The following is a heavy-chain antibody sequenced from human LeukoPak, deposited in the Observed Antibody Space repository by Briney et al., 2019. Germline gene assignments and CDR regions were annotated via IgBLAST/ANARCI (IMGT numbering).Heavy chain of an antibody. V-gene: IGHV1-46*01. CDR2: INPSGGST. CDR1: GYTYTSYY. D-gene: IGHD3-22*01. Sequence: ASVKVSCKASGYTYTSYYMHWVRQAPGQGLEWMGIINPSGGSTSYAQKFQGRVTMTRDTSTSTVYMELSSLRSEDTAVYYCARGDYYDSSGYSQFDYWGQGTLVTVSS. J-gene: IGHJ4*02. CDR3: ARGDYYDSSGYSQFDY.